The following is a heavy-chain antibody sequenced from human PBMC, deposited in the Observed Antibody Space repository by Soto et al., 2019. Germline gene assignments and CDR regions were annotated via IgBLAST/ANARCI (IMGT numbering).Heavy chain of an antibody. Sequence: GGSLRLSCAASGFTFSSYAMSWVRQAPGKGLEWVSAISGSGGSTYYADSVKGRFTISRDNSKNTLYLQMNSLRAEDTAVYYCAKAIGMGPVESNPLDVWGQGTTVTVSS. J-gene: IGHJ6*02. CDR3: AKAIGMGPVESNPLDV. V-gene: IGHV3-23*01. D-gene: IGHD2-15*01. CDR2: ISGSGGST. CDR1: GFTFSSYA.